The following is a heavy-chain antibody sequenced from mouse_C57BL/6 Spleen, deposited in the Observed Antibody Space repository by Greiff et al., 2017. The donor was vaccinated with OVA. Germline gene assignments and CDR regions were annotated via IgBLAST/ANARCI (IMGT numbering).Heavy chain of an antibody. Sequence: QVQLQQSGAELVKPGASVKISCKASGYAFSSYWMNWVKQRPGKGLEWIGQIYPGDGDTNYNGKFKGKATLTADKSSSTAYKQLSSLTSEDSAVYFCARWGGYYAGFDYWGQGTTRTGSS. CDR1: GYAFSSYW. D-gene: IGHD2-3*01. V-gene: IGHV1-80*01. CDR3: ARWGGYYAGFDY. CDR2: IYPGDGDT. J-gene: IGHJ2*01.